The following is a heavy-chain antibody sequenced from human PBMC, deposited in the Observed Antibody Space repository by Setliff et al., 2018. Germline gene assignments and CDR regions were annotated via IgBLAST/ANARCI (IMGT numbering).Heavy chain of an antibody. CDR2: ISAYNGNT. D-gene: IGHD2-2*01. CDR3: ARRAPAAMADAFDI. CDR1: GYTFTSYG. J-gene: IGHJ3*02. Sequence: ASVKVSCKASGYTFTSYGVSWVRQAPGQGLEWMGWISAYNGNTNYAQKLQGRVTMTTDTSTSTAYMELRSLRSDDTAVYYCARRAPAAMADAFDIWGQGTMVTVSS. V-gene: IGHV1-18*01.